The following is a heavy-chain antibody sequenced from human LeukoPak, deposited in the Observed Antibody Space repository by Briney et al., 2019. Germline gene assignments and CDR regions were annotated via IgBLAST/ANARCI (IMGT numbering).Heavy chain of an antibody. J-gene: IGHJ4*02. CDR3: AKDGYSSIPGFHLEY. V-gene: IGHV3-23*01. CDR2: ISPGGGTT. D-gene: IGHD6-13*01. Sequence: GGSLRLSCAVSGFAFGSEAMSWVRQSPARGLEWVASISPGGGTTYYADYVKGRFTISRDNSKNSLFVQMNSLRAEDTAVYFCAKDGYSSIPGFHLEYWGQGTPVTVSS. CDR1: GFAFGSEA.